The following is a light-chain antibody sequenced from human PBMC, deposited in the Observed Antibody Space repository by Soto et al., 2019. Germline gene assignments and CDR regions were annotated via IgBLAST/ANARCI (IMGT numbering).Light chain of an antibody. V-gene: IGKV3-20*01. CDR2: GTS. CDR1: QSVTSIY. J-gene: IGKJ4*01. Sequence: ELVLTQSPGTLSLSPGDRATLSCRASQSVTSIYLAWYQQKPGQAPRLLIYGTSNRATGIPDRFSGSGSGTDFTLTISRLEPEDFAVYYCQQYGSSPPLTFGGGTKVDIK. CDR3: QQYGSSPPLT.